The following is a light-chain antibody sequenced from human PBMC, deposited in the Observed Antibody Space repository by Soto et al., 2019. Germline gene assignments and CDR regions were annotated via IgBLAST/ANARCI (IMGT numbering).Light chain of an antibody. CDR1: SSDVGGYNY. J-gene: IGLJ2*01. CDR3: SSYAGSNNLV. Sequence: QSVLTQPPSASGSPGQSVTISCTGTSSDVGGYNYGSWYQQHPGKAPKLMIYEVSKRPSGVPDRFSGSKSGNTASLTVSGLQGEDDADYYCSSYAGSNNLVFGGGTKLTVL. V-gene: IGLV2-8*01. CDR2: EVS.